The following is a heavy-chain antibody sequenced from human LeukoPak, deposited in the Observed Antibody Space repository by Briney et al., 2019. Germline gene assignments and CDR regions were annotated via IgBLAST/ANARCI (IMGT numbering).Heavy chain of an antibody. J-gene: IGHJ4*02. CDR2: IIPIFGTA. CDR3: ASVSGYSYAGILDY. V-gene: IGHV1-69*13. D-gene: IGHD5-18*01. CDR1: GGTFSSYA. Sequence: ASVKASCKASGGTFSSYAISWVRQAPGQGLEWMGGIIPIFGTANYAQKFQGRVTITADESTSTAYMELSSLRSEDTAVYYCASVSGYSYAGILDYWGQGTLVTVSS.